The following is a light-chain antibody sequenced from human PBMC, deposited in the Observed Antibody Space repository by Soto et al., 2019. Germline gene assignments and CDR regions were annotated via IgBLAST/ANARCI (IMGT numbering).Light chain of an antibody. J-gene: IGKJ4*01. CDR1: ENIFSY. CDR2: GTS. V-gene: IGKV1-39*01. Sequence: DIQMTQSPSSLSASVGDRVTITCRASENIFSYVNLYQQKSGHAPKLLIFGTSSLHSGVPSGFSGSGSGTEFTLTINSLQPEDFATYYCQQSYSTPLTFGGGTKVDIK. CDR3: QQSYSTPLT.